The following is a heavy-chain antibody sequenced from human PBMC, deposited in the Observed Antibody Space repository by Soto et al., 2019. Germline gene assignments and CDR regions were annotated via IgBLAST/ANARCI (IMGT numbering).Heavy chain of an antibody. CDR2: INPSDSYT. J-gene: IGHJ4*02. D-gene: IGHD2-2*02. CDR1: GYSFTSYW. V-gene: IGHV5-10-1*01. CDR3: ARLGYCNGTSCYTFDS. Sequence: GESLKISCQGSGYSFTSYWIGWVRQSPGKGLEWMGRINPSDSYTTYSPSFQGHVTISTDKSFSTAYLQWSGLKASDTAMYYCARLGYCNGTSCYTFDSWGQGTLVTVSS.